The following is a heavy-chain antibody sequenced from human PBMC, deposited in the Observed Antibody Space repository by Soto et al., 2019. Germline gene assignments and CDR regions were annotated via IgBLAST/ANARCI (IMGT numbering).Heavy chain of an antibody. V-gene: IGHV3-72*01. CDR3: ATSTGSYRNFDY. J-gene: IGHJ4*02. D-gene: IGHD1-26*01. CDR1: GFTFSDPY. CDR2: TRNKANSYTT. Sequence: PGGSLKLSCAAPGFTFSDPYMHCVRQAPGKGLEWVGRTRNKANSYTTEYAASVKGRFTISRDDSKNSLYLQMNSLKPEDTAVYYCATSTGSYRNFDYWGQGP.